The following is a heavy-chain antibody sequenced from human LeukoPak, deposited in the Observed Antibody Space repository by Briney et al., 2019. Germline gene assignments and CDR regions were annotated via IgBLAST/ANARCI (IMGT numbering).Heavy chain of an antibody. V-gene: IGHV1-2*02. Sequence: GASLTVSCKASGYTFTGYYIHWVRLAPGQGLAWMGRINSNNGVSNYAQRFQGRVTMTRDTSISTAYMELSGLTSDDTAVYYCARRFCTGGSCYPDYWGQGTLVTVSS. D-gene: IGHD2-15*01. CDR1: GYTFTGYY. CDR3: ARRFCTGGSCYPDY. J-gene: IGHJ4*02. CDR2: INSNNGVS.